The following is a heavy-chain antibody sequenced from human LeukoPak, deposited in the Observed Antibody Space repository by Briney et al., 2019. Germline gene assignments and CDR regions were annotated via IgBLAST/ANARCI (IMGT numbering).Heavy chain of an antibody. Sequence: SQTLSLXCTVSGGSISSGDYYWSWIRQPPGKGLEWIGYIYYSGSTYYNPSLKSRVTISVDTSKNQFSLKLSSVTAADTAVYYCARERITGTTDYWGQGTLVTVSS. J-gene: IGHJ4*02. CDR2: IYYSGST. CDR3: ARERITGTTDY. CDR1: GGSISSGDYY. D-gene: IGHD1-7*01. V-gene: IGHV4-30-4*08.